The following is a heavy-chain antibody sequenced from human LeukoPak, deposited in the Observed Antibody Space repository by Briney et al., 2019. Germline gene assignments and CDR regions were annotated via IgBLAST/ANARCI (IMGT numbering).Heavy chain of an antibody. CDR1: GFTFSDAC. Sequence: GGSLRLSCATCGFTFSDACMNWVRQAPGKGLEWVGRIRSNSDGGTIDYAAPVKGRFALSRDDSKNTLYLQMNSLQTEDTAVYYCATDFYDTTWGQGTLVTVSS. CDR3: ATDFYDTT. CDR2: IRSNSDGGTI. J-gene: IGHJ5*02. D-gene: IGHD3-22*01. V-gene: IGHV3-15*07.